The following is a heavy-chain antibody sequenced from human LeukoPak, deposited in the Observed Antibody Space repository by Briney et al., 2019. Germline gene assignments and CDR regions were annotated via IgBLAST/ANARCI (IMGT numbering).Heavy chain of an antibody. CDR3: ARERKYSYGARPSYYYYGMDV. CDR1: GGSISSSSYY. CDR2: IYYSGST. Sequence: PSETLSLTCTVSGGSISSSSYYWGWIRQPPGKGLEWIGSIYYSGSTYYNPSLKSRVTISVDTSKNQFSLKLSSVTAADTAVYYCARERKYSYGARPSYYYYGMDVWGQGTTVTVSS. V-gene: IGHV4-39*07. D-gene: IGHD5-18*01. J-gene: IGHJ6*02.